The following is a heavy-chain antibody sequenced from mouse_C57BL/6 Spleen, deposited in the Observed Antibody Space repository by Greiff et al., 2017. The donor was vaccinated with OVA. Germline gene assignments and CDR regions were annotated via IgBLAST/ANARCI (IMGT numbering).Heavy chain of an antibody. Sequence: EVQLQQSGGGLVQPGGSMKLSCAASGFTFSDAWMDWVRQSPEKGLEWVAEIRNKANNHATYYAESVKGRFTISRDDSKSSVYLQMNSLRAEDTGIYYCTRGELDYYAMDYWGQGTSVTVSS. V-gene: IGHV6-6*01. CDR2: IRNKANNHAT. D-gene: IGHD4-1*01. J-gene: IGHJ4*01. CDR1: GFTFSDAW. CDR3: TRGELDYYAMDY.